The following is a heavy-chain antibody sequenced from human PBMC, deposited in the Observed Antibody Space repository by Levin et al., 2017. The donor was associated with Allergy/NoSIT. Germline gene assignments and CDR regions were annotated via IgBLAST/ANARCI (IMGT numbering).Heavy chain of an antibody. D-gene: IGHD3-22*01. CDR1: GFTFSSYA. Sequence: SGGSLRLSCAASGFTFSSYAMHWVRQAPGKGLEWVAVISYDGSNKYYADSVKGRFTISRDNSKNTLYLQMNSLRAEDTAVYYCAALRPLYYYDSSGTAWGQGTLVTVSS. CDR2: ISYDGSNK. V-gene: IGHV3-30-3*01. CDR3: AALRPLYYYDSSGTA. J-gene: IGHJ5*02.